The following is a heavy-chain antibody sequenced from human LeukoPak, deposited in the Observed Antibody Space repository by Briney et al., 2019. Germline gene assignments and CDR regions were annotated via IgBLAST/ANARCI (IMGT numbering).Heavy chain of an antibody. CDR2: IYYSGST. D-gene: IGHD3-10*01. V-gene: IGHV4-39*01. Sequence: SETLSLTCTVSGGSISSSSYYWGWIRQPPGKGLEWIGSIYYSGSTYYNPSLKSRVTISVDTSKNQFSLKLSSVTAADTAVYYCARVGTITMVRGVMIPDYFDYWGQGTLVTVSS. J-gene: IGHJ4*02. CDR1: GGSISSSSYY. CDR3: ARVGTITMVRGVMIPDYFDY.